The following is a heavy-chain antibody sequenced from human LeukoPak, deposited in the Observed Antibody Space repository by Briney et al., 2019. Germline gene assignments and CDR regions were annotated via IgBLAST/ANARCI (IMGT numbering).Heavy chain of an antibody. V-gene: IGHV3-7*01. CDR3: TRKGSQWDFLVDY. CDR1: GFTFTTYW. Sequence: TGGSLRLSCAASGFTFTTYWMGWVRQAPGKGLEWVANIKQDGSEQYYVDSVKGRFTISRDNAKNSLYLQMDSLTAEDTAVYYCTRKGSQWDFLVDYWGQGTRVAVSP. D-gene: IGHD2/OR15-2a*01. J-gene: IGHJ4*02. CDR2: IKQDGSEQ.